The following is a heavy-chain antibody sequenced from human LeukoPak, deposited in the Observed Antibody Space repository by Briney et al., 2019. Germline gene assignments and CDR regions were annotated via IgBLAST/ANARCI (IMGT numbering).Heavy chain of an antibody. J-gene: IGHJ4*02. D-gene: IGHD3-22*01. V-gene: IGHV4-59*01. CDR2: IYYSGST. Sequence: PSGTLSLTCSVSGGSISSYYWSWMRQPPGKGLEWIGYIYYSGSTNYNPSLKSRVTISVDTSKNQFSLKLSSVTAADTAVYYCARLQRGYYYDSSGYYLFDYWGQGTLVTVSS. CDR3: ARLQRGYYYDSSGYYLFDY. CDR1: GGSISSYY.